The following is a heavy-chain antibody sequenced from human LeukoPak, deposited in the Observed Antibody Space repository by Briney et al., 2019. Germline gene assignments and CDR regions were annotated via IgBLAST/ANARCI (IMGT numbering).Heavy chain of an antibody. J-gene: IGHJ4*02. CDR1: GFTFSSYA. Sequence: GGSLRLSCAASGFTFSSYAMSWVRQAPGKGLEWVSAISGSGGSTYYADSVKGRFTISRDNSKNTLYLQMNSLRAEDTAVYYCARGLTEAHRCFDYWGQGTLVTVSS. V-gene: IGHV3-23*01. CDR2: ISGSGGST. CDR3: ARGLTEAHRCFDY.